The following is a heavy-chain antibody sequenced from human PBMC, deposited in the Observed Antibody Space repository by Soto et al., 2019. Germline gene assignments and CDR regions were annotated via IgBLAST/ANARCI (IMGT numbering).Heavy chain of an antibody. CDR1: GGSISSYY. Sequence: SETLSLTCTVSGGSISSYYWSWIRQPPGKGLEWIGYIYYSGSTNYNPSLKSRVTISVDTSKNQFSLKLSSVTAADTAVYYCARSFDRNIVATIFPPMYGMDVWGQGTTVTVSS. D-gene: IGHD5-12*01. J-gene: IGHJ6*02. CDR2: IYYSGST. CDR3: ARSFDRNIVATIFPPMYGMDV. V-gene: IGHV4-59*01.